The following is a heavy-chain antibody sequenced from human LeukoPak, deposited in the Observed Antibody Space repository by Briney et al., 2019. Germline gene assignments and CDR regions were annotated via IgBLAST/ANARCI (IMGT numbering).Heavy chain of an antibody. Sequence: SETLSLTCTVSGGSISSGDYYWSWIRQPPGKGLEWIGYIYYSGSTYYNSSLKSRVTISVDTSKNQFSLKLSSVTAADTAVYYCARGKGRYYYDSSGYSNWFDPWGQGTLDTVSS. D-gene: IGHD3-22*01. CDR3: ARGKGRYYYDSSGYSNWFDP. J-gene: IGHJ5*02. CDR2: IYYSGST. V-gene: IGHV4-30-4*08. CDR1: GGSISSGDYY.